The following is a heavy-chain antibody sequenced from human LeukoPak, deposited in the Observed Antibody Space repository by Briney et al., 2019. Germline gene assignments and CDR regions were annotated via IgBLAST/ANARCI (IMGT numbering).Heavy chain of an antibody. Sequence: GGSLRLSCAASGFTFSSYWIHWVRQAPGKGLVWVSRISSDGSTTFYADSVKGRFTISRDNAKNTVSLQMNSLRVEDTGVYFCARGSVTVRNDMDVWGKGTTVTISS. CDR1: GFTFSSYW. CDR3: ARGSVTVRNDMDV. J-gene: IGHJ6*03. CDR2: ISSDGSTT. V-gene: IGHV3-74*01. D-gene: IGHD3-10*01.